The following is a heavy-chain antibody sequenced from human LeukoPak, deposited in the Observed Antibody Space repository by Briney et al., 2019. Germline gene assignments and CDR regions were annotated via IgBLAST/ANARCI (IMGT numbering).Heavy chain of an antibody. J-gene: IGHJ6*03. D-gene: IGHD6-13*01. CDR1: GFTFSSYI. V-gene: IGHV3-30*04. CDR3: AKEGYSRGYYSYYYMDV. Sequence: GGSLRLSCAASGFTFSSYIMHWVRQAPGKGLEWVTLISYDEKNKYYADSVKGRFTISRDNSKNTLYVQMNSLRAEDTAVYYCAKEGYSRGYYSYYYMDVWGKGTTVTVSS. CDR2: ISYDEKNK.